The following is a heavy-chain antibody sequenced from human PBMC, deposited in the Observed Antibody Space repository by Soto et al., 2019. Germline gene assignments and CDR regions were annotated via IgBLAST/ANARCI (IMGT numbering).Heavy chain of an antibody. J-gene: IGHJ4*02. V-gene: IGHV3-48*03. CDR3: ARVGSRWAEQQLVRLGNDY. D-gene: IGHD6-13*01. Sequence: EVQLVESGGGLVQPGGSLRVSCAASGFSFSSYEMNWVRQAPGKGLEWVSYITSSGSTTYYADSVKGRFTISRDNAKNSLFLQMNSLRAEDTAVYYCARVGSRWAEQQLVRLGNDYWGQGTLVTVSS. CDR2: ITSSGSTT. CDR1: GFSFSSYE.